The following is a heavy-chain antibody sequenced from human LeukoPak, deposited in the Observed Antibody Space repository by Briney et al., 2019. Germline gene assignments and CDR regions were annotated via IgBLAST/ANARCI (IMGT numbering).Heavy chain of an antibody. CDR1: GFTFSSYA. J-gene: IGHJ4*02. V-gene: IGHV3-23*01. CDR3: AKSPMIVVLGPFDY. Sequence: GGSLRLSCAASGFTFSSYAMSWVRQAPGKGLEWVSAISGSSSSTYYADSVKGRFTISRDNSKNTLYVQMNSLRADDTAVYYCAKSPMIVVLGPFDYWGQGTLVTVSS. D-gene: IGHD3-22*01. CDR2: ISGSSSST.